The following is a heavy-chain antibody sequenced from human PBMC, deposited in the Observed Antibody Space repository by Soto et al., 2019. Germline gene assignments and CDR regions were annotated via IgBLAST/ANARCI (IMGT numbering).Heavy chain of an antibody. J-gene: IGHJ6*02. CDR3: ARVGATFNYYYGMDV. V-gene: IGHV1-18*01. D-gene: IGHD1-26*01. CDR1: GYTFTIYG. Sequence: GYTFTIYGVSWVRQAPGQGLEWMGWLSAYNGNTNYAQKLQGRVTMTTDTSTSTAYMELRSRRSDDTAVYYCARVGATFNYYYGMDVWGQGTTDTVSS. CDR2: LSAYNGNT.